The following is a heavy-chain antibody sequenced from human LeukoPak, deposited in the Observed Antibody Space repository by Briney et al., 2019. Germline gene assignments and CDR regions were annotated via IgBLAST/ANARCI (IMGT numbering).Heavy chain of an antibody. CDR3: AKDVRASGLEHFQH. CDR2: IKQDGSEK. J-gene: IGHJ1*01. V-gene: IGHV3-7*03. Sequence: GGSLRLSCAASGFTFSTYWMSWVRQAPGKGLEWVANIKQDGSEKYYVDSVKGQFTISRDNAKNSVYLQMNSLRVEDTALYYCAKDVRASGLEHFQHWGQGTLVTVSS. D-gene: IGHD3-10*01. CDR1: GFTFSTYW.